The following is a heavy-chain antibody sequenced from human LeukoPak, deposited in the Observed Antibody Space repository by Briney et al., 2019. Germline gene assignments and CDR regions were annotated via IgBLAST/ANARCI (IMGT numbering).Heavy chain of an antibody. J-gene: IGHJ4*02. CDR3: ARGGTSSGDCDY. Sequence: NPSETLSLTCTVSGGSISSSSYYGGWIRQPPGKGLEWIGSIYYSGSTYYNPSLKSRVTISVDTSKNQFSLKLSSVTAADTAVYYCARGGTSSGDCDYWGQGTLVTVSS. V-gene: IGHV4-39*07. CDR2: IYYSGST. CDR1: GGSISSSSYY. D-gene: IGHD3-16*01.